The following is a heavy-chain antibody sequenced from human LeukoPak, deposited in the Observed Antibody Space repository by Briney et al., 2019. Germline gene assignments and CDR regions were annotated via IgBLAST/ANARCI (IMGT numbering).Heavy chain of an antibody. Sequence: GGSLRLSCAASGLTFSNAWMTWVRQAPGKGLEWVGRIKSKYDGGTIDYAAPGKGRFSISRDDSKNTMYLQMNSLKTEDTAVYYCTTDLFGAIAPYWGQGTVVTVSS. V-gene: IGHV3-15*01. CDR3: TTDLFGAIAPY. CDR1: GLTFSNAW. D-gene: IGHD3-16*02. J-gene: IGHJ4*02. CDR2: IKSKYDGGTI.